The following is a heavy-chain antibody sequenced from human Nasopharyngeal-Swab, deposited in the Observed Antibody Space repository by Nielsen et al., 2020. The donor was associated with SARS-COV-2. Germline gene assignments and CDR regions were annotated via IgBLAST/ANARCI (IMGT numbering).Heavy chain of an antibody. J-gene: IGHJ6*02. CDR2: ISAYNGNT. D-gene: IGHD4-17*01. V-gene: IGHV1-18*01. CDR3: ARDLVDGDYAHYYYYGMDV. Sequence: ASVKVSCKASGYTFTSYGISWVRQAPGQGLEWMGWISAYNGNTNYAQKLQGRVTMTTDTSTSTAYMVLRSLRSDDTAVYYCARDLVDGDYAHYYYYGMDVWGQGTTVTVSS. CDR1: GYTFTSYG.